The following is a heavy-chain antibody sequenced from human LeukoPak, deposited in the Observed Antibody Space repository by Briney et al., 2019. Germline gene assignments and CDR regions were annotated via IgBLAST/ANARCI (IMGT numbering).Heavy chain of an antibody. CDR2: IIPMFGIP. V-gene: IGHV1-69*04. CDR1: GGAFSSYA. J-gene: IGHJ3*02. D-gene: IGHD2-2*02. CDR3: VPAAIDHDAFIS. Sequence: GASVKVSCKASGGAFSSYAISWVRQAPGQGLEWMGRIIPMFGIPNFAQKFQGRVTITADKSTSTAYMELTSLRSEDTAVYYCVPAAIDHDAFISGAKGQWSPSLQ.